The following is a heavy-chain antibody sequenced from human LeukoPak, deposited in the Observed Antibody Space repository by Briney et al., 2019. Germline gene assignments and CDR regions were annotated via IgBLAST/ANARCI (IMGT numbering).Heavy chain of an antibody. V-gene: IGHV3-21*01. CDR2: INTVAAYI. J-gene: IGHJ4*02. Sequence: GGSLRLSCAASGFTFSSYSFNWVRQAPGKGLEWVSSINTVAAYIYYADSVRGRFTISRDNAENSLWLQMNGLRAEDSAVYYCARLRRNSDRSGFYYYYDNWGQGTLVTVSS. D-gene: IGHD3-22*01. CDR3: ARLRRNSDRSGFYYYYDN. CDR1: GFTFSSYS.